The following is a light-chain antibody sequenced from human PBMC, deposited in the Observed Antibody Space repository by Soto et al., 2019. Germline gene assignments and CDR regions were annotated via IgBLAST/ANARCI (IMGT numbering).Light chain of an antibody. CDR3: QQSYSSLVT. V-gene: IGKV1-39*01. CDR2: TSS. Sequence: EIQMTQSSSSLSASVGDRVTVTCRASQTIATYLNWFQHKSGRAPKLLIYTSSSVNSGVSSRFRGSGSGTDFTLTINDVQPEDSATYYCQQSYSSLVTFGAGTKVDI. J-gene: IGKJ4*01. CDR1: QTIATY.